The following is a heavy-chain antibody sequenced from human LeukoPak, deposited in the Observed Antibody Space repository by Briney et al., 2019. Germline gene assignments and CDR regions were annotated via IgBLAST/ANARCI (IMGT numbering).Heavy chain of an antibody. V-gene: IGHV3-23*01. CDR1: GFTFSSYA. Sequence: GGSLRLSCAASGFTFSSYAMSWVRQAPGKGLEWVSAIGRGTYYTDSVKGRFTISRDNSKNTLYLQMNSLRAEDTAVYYCAKGESLDIWGQGTMVTVSS. CDR2: IGRGT. J-gene: IGHJ3*02. CDR3: AKGESLDI.